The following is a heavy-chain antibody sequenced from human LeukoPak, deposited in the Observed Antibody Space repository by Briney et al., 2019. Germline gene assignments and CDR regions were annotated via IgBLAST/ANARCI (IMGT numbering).Heavy chain of an antibody. CDR2: INPNSGGT. CDR1: GYTFTGYS. D-gene: IGHD6-13*01. J-gene: IGHJ4*02. V-gene: IGHV1-2*02. Sequence: TSVKVSCKASGYTFTGYSVHWVRQAPGQGLEWMGWINPNSGGTKYALKFQGRVTMTRDTSISTAYMELSRLTSDDTAVYYCARDLSIAAPGTDFDYWGQGTLVTVSS. CDR3: ARDLSIAAPGTDFDY.